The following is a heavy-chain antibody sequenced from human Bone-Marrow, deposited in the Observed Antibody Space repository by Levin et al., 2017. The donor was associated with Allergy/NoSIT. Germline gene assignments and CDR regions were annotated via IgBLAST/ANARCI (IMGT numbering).Heavy chain of an antibody. CDR1: GFTFSSYW. D-gene: IGHD1-26*01. CDR3: ARAVDSGSFVDY. V-gene: IGHV3-74*01. Sequence: GGSLRLSCAASGFTFSSYWMHWVRQAPGKGLVWVSRINGDGSTTSYADSVKGRVTISRDNAKSSLFLQMNSLRADDTAVYYCARAVDSGSFVDYWGQGTLVTDSS. J-gene: IGHJ4*02. CDR2: INGDGSTT.